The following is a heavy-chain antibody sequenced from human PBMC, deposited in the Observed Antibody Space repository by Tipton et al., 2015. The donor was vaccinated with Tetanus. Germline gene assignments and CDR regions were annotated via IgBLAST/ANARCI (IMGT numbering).Heavy chain of an antibody. CDR3: ARHGWGSSYSWFDP. J-gene: IGHJ5*02. V-gene: IGHV5-51*01. CDR1: GGTLRGHS. Sequence: QSGAEVKKPGSSVNVSCKASGGTLRGHSITWVRQAPGQGLEWMGIIYPGDSSVRYSPTFQGQVTISADRSTTTAYLQWDRLKVSDTVMYFWARHGWGSSYSWFDPWGQGTLVSVSS. CDR2: IYPGDSSV. D-gene: IGHD3-10*01.